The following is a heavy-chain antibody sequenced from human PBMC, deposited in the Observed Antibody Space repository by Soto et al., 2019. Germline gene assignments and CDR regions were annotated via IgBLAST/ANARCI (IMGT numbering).Heavy chain of an antibody. D-gene: IGHD6-13*01. CDR1: GGSISRSSSY. V-gene: IGHV4-39*01. CDR2: IYYSGST. Sequence: SETLSHTCTVSGGSISRSSSYWGRIRQPPGKGLEWIGSIYYSGSTYYNPSLKSRVTISVDTSKNQFSLKLSSVTAADTAVYYCAGAAGTFGYYYYYGMDVWGQGTTVT. CDR3: AGAAGTFGYYYYYGMDV. J-gene: IGHJ6*02.